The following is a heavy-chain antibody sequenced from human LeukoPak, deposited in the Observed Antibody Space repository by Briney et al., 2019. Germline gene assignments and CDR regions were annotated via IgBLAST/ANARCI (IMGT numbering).Heavy chain of an antibody. J-gene: IGHJ1*01. V-gene: IGHV3-21*01. CDR2: ISSSSSYI. Sequence: GGSLRLSCAASGFTVSSNYMSWVRRAPGKGLEWVSSISSSSSYIYYADSVKGRFTISRDNAKNSLYLQMNSLRAEDTAVYYCARDEGYFQHWGQAPWSQSPQ. CDR1: GFTVSSNY. CDR3: ARDEGYFQH.